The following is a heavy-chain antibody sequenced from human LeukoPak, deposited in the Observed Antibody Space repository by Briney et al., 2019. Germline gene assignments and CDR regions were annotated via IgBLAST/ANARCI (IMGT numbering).Heavy chain of an antibody. CDR1: GGSISSGGYY. Sequence: PSQTLSLTCTVSGGSISSGGYYWSWIRQHPGKGLEWIGYIYYSGSTYYNPSLKSRVTILVDTSKNQFSLKLSSVTAADTAVYYCARRTAAEALDYWGQGTRVTVSS. J-gene: IGHJ4*02. CDR3: ARRTAAEALDY. V-gene: IGHV4-31*03. CDR2: IYYSGST. D-gene: IGHD6-13*01.